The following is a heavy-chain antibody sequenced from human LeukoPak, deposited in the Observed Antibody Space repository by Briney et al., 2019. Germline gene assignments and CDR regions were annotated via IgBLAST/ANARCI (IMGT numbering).Heavy chain of an antibody. V-gene: IGHV4-59*01. CDR3: AREGREPAAGMDY. Sequence: SETLSLTCTVSGGSISSYYWSWIRQPPGKGLEWIGYIYYIGSTNYNPSLKSRVTISVNPTKNQFSLRLSSVTAADSAVYFCAREGREPAAGMDYWGQGTLVTVSS. D-gene: IGHD6-13*01. CDR1: GGSISSYY. J-gene: IGHJ4*02. CDR2: IYYIGST.